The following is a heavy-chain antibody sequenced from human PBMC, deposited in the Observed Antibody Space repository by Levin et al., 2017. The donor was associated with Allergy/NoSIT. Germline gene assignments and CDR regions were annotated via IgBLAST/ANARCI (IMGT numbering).Heavy chain of an antibody. CDR1: GYTFTSYY. Sequence: VASVKVSCKASGYTFTSYYMHWVRQAPGQGLEWMGIINPSGGSTSYAQKFQGRVTMTRDTSTSTVYMELSSLRSEDTAVYYCARARTEPDPVAATGAFDIWGQGTMVTVSS. J-gene: IGHJ3*02. CDR2: INPSGGST. V-gene: IGHV1-46*01. CDR3: ARARTEPDPVAATGAFDI. D-gene: IGHD6-19*01.